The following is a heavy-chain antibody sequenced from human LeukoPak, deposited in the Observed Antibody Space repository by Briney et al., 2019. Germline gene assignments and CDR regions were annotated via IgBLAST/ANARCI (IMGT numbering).Heavy chain of an antibody. Sequence: PGGSLRLSCAASGFTFSSYDMHWVRQATGKGLEWVSAIGTSGYTYYPGSVKGRFTISRENAKNSLYLQMNSLRAGDTAVYYCARGQSRIAVAAEAFDIWGQGTMVTVSS. V-gene: IGHV3-13*01. CDR3: ARGQSRIAVAAEAFDI. J-gene: IGHJ3*02. CDR2: IGTSGYT. D-gene: IGHD6-19*01. CDR1: GFTFSSYD.